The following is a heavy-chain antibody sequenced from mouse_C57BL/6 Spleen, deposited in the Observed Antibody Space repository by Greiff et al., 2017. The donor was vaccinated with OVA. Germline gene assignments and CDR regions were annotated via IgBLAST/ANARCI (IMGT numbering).Heavy chain of an antibody. J-gene: IGHJ1*03. CDR1: GFTFSDYG. Sequence: EVKLVESGGGLVKPGGSLKLFCAASGFTFSDYGMHWVRQAPEKGLEWVAYISSGSSTIYYADTVKGRFTISRDNAKNTLFLQMTSLRSEDTAMYYCARKYGSYWYFDVWGTGTTVTVSS. V-gene: IGHV5-17*01. CDR2: ISSGSSTI. D-gene: IGHD1-1*01. CDR3: ARKYGSYWYFDV.